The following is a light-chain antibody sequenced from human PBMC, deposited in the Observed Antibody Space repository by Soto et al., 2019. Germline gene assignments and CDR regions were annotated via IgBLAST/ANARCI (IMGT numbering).Light chain of an antibody. Sequence: NFMLTQPHSVSESPGKTVTISCTGSSGSIASNYVQWYQQRPGSAPTTVIYEDNQRPSGVPDRFSGSIDSSSNSASLTIAGLKTEDEAVYCCQSYDSSNQVVFGGGTKLTVL. CDR3: QSYDSSNQVV. J-gene: IGLJ2*01. CDR1: SGSIASNY. V-gene: IGLV6-57*02. CDR2: EDN.